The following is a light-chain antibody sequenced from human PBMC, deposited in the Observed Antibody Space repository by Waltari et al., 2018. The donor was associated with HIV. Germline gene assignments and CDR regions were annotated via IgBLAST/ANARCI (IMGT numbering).Light chain of an antibody. J-gene: IGKJ1*01. CDR3: QQYYSTPWT. CDR2: WAS. Sequence: DIVMIQSPDSLTVSLGERATINCKSSQSILYSANNKNYLTWYQQKPGQPPKLLIYWASTRESGVPDRFSGSGSGTDFTRTISSLQAEDVAVYYCQQYYSTPWTFGQGTKVEIK. CDR1: QSILYSANNKNY. V-gene: IGKV4-1*01.